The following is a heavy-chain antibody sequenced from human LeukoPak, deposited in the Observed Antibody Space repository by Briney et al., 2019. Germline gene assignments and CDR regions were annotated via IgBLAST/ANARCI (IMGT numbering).Heavy chain of an antibody. J-gene: IGHJ4*02. CDR2: LSYDGSIK. Sequence: GGSLRLSCAASRFPFSSYTMNWVRQAPGKGLEWVAVLSYDGSIKYYADSVKGRFTISRDNSKNTLYLQMNSLRAEDTAMYYCARDRYSSGPYYFDYWGQGTLVTVSS. CDR3: ARDRYSSGPYYFDY. CDR1: RFPFSSYT. D-gene: IGHD6-19*01. V-gene: IGHV3-30-3*01.